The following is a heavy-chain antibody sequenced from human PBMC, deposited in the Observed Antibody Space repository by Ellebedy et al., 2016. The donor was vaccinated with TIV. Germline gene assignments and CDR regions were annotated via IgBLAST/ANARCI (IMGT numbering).Heavy chain of an antibody. CDR3: ARRGDTTEEPFDL. V-gene: IGHV4-30-2*01. Sequence: SETLSLTXAVSGGSINNVAHAWGRIRQTPGQGLEWIGYFYPSGSTFYNPSLRSRVTISVDRSRNQFSLKLTSVTAADTALYYCARRGDTTEEPFDLWGRGTLVTVSS. CDR2: FYPSGST. CDR1: GGSINNVAHA. J-gene: IGHJ4*02. D-gene: IGHD1-14*01.